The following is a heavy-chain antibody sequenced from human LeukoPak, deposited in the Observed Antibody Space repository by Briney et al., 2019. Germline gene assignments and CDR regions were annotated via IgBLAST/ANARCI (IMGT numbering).Heavy chain of an antibody. D-gene: IGHD3-10*01. J-gene: IGHJ4*02. V-gene: IGHV4-34*01. CDR1: GGTFSGYY. CDR2: INHSGST. Sequence: PSETLSLTCAVYGGTFSGYYWSWLRHPPGKGLEWIGEINHSGSTNYNPSLKSRVTISVDTSKNQFSLKLSSVTAADTAVYYCARVSGGYGSGSYYNWRPVEYWGQGTLVTVSS. CDR3: ARVSGGYGSGSYYNWRPVEY.